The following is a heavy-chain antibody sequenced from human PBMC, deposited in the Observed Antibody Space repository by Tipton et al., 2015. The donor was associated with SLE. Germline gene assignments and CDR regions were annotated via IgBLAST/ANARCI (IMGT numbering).Heavy chain of an antibody. V-gene: IGHV4-59*01. CDR3: ARVRGYYDSSGYWPDAFDI. Sequence: TLSLTCTVSGGSISSYCWSWIRQPPGKGLEWIGYIYYSGSTNYNPSLKSRVTISVDTSKNQFSLKLSSVTAADTAVYYCARVRGYYDSSGYWPDAFDIWGQGTMVTVSS. J-gene: IGHJ3*02. D-gene: IGHD3-22*01. CDR2: IYYSGST. CDR1: GGSISSYC.